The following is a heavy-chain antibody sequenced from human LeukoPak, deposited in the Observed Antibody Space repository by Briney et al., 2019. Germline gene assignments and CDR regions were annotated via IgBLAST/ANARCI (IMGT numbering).Heavy chain of an antibody. V-gene: IGHV3-23*01. CDR2: ISGSGDNT. Sequence: GGSLRLSCAASGFTFNNYAMSWVRQAPGKGLEWVSGISGSGDNTYYADFLNGRFTISRDNSKNTVYLQMNNLRAEDTAVYYCAKESRYYYGSGSFSSQFDYWGQGNLVTVSS. CDR3: AKESRYYYGSGSFSSQFDY. D-gene: IGHD3-10*01. CDR1: GFTFNNYA. J-gene: IGHJ4*02.